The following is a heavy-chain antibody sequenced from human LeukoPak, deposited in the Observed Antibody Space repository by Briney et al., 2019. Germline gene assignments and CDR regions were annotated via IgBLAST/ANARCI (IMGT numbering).Heavy chain of an antibody. CDR3: ARDLRGYSSSWDDDAFDI. J-gene: IGHJ3*02. CDR2: ISSSSSYI. Sequence: PGGSLRLSCAASGFTFSSYSMNWVRQAPGKGLEWVSSISSSSSYIYYADSVKGRFTISRDNAKNSLYLQMNSLRAEDTAVYYCARDLRGYSSSWDDDAFDIWGQGTMVTVSS. CDR1: GFTFSSYS. V-gene: IGHV3-21*01. D-gene: IGHD6-13*01.